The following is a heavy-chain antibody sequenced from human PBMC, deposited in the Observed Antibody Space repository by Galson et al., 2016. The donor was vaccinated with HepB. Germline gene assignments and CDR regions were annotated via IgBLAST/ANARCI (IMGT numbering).Heavy chain of an antibody. D-gene: IGHD4-11*01. V-gene: IGHV4-59*02. Sequence: SETLSLTCSVSGGSVTTYYWGWVRRPPGKGLEWIGYVHYSGSTNYSPSLKSRVIISLDTSRNQFPLTLSSVTAADTAVYHCARVFPMTAVAAGLYYHPFDVLGQGTTVTVSS. CDR2: VHYSGST. J-gene: IGHJ6*02. CDR1: GGSVTTYY. CDR3: ARVFPMTAVAAGLYYHPFDV.